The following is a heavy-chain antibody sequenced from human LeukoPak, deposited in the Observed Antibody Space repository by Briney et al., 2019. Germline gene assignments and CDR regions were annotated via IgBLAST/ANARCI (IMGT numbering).Heavy chain of an antibody. CDR3: ARGTYYDFWSGYWAYYFDY. CDR1: GGSISSYY. D-gene: IGHD3-3*01. J-gene: IGHJ4*02. V-gene: IGHV4-59*01. CDR2: IYYSGST. Sequence: PSETLSLTCTVSGGSISSYYWSWIRQPPGKGLEWIGYIYYSGSTNYNPSLKSRVTISVDTSKNQFSLKLSSVTAADTAVYYCARGTYYDFWSGYWAYYFDYWGQGTLVTVSS.